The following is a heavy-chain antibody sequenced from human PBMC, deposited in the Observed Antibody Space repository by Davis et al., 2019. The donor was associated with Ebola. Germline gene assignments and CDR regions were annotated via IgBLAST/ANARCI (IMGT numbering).Heavy chain of an antibody. CDR3: ARMEGRDGYNYFDY. V-gene: IGHV4-59*08. CDR1: GGSISSYY. Sequence: MPSETLSLTCTVSGGSISSYYWSWIRQPPGKGLEWIGYIYYSGSTNYNPSLKSRVTISVDTSKNQFSLKLSSVTAADTAVYYCARMEGRDGYNYFDYWGQGTLVTVS. J-gene: IGHJ4*02. CDR2: IYYSGST. D-gene: IGHD5-24*01.